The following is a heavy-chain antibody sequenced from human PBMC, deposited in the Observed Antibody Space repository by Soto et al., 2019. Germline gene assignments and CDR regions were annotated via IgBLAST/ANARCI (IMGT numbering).Heavy chain of an antibody. J-gene: IGHJ4*02. V-gene: IGHV4-30-2*01. CDR1: GGSISSAGYS. CDR3: ARVGSAHSGSYYILDH. Sequence: QLQLQESGSGLVEPSQTLSLTCTVSGGSISSAGYSWTWIRQPPGKGLEGIGYIYESGNTYYDSSLESRVTISLDVSKNQFSLKLSSVTAADPAVYYCARVGSAHSGSYYILDHWGQASLVTVSS. CDR2: IYESGNT. D-gene: IGHD3-10*01.